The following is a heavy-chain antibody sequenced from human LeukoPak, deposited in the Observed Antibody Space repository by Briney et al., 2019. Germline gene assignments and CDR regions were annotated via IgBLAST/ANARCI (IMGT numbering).Heavy chain of an antibody. V-gene: IGHV3-33*01. CDR1: GFTFSTYS. D-gene: IGHD6-19*01. Sequence: GRSLRLSCSASGFTFSTYSMNWVRQAPGKGLEWVAVIWYDGSNPVYPDSVNGRFTISRDNSKNTLYLQMNSLRAEDTAVYYCARQSSSGWCFAYWGQGTLVTVSS. CDR3: ARQSSSGWCFAY. CDR2: IWYDGSNP. J-gene: IGHJ4*02.